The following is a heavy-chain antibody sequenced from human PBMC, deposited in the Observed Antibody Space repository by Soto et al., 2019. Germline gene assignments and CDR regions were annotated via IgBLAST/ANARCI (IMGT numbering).Heavy chain of an antibody. V-gene: IGHV3-23*01. CDR2: ISCSGGST. J-gene: IGHJ4*02. D-gene: IGHD2-21*01. CDR3: ATIFIRRFDY. Sequence: LRLSCAASGLTFSSYALSWVREARGEGLEWVSAISCSGGSTYDADSATGRFTISRHNSKTTLYLQMNSLGAMGTAVYFCATIFIRRFDYWGQEILVTVSS. CDR1: GLTFSSYA.